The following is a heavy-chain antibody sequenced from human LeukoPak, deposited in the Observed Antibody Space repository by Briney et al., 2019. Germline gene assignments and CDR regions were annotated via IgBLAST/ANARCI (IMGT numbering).Heavy chain of an antibody. D-gene: IGHD6-13*01. CDR1: GGSFSGYY. CDR3: ARGRYSSSWYYSDY. V-gene: IGHV4-34*01. J-gene: IGHJ4*02. CDR2: INHSGST. Sequence: PSETLSLTCAVYGGSFSGYYWSWIRQPPGKGLEWIGEINHSGSTNYNPSLKSRVTISVDTSKNQFSLKLSSVTAADTAVYYCARGRYSSSWYYSDYWGQGTLVTVSS.